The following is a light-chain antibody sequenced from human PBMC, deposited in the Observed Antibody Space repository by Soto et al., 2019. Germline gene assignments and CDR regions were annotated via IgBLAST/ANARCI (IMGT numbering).Light chain of an antibody. CDR3: QQYNNRRRT. V-gene: IGKV3-15*01. Sequence: EIVMTQSPATLSVSPGERATLSCRASQSVSSNLAWYQQKPGQAPRLLIYGASTRATGIPARFSGSGSGTEFTLTTISLQYADFAVYYCQQYNNRRRTFGHGTKVDIK. CDR2: GAS. CDR1: QSVSSN. J-gene: IGKJ1*01.